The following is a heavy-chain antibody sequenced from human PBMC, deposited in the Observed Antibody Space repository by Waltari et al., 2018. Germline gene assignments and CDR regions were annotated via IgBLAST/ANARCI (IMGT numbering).Heavy chain of an antibody. CDR2: IYVGDSET. J-gene: IGHJ3*02. D-gene: IGHD3-16*02. CDR1: GDKFSTYW. Sequence: EVRLVQSGAEVNKPGESLKISCKGSGDKFSTYWIGWVAQMPGKGLEWLGIIYVGDSETRYSPSFRGQVTMSADKSITTAYLQWSSLKASDTAMYYCARREHDYDYVGGSYRRVIDTFDIWGQGTRVTVSS. CDR3: ARREHDYDYVGGSYRRVIDTFDI. V-gene: IGHV5-51*03.